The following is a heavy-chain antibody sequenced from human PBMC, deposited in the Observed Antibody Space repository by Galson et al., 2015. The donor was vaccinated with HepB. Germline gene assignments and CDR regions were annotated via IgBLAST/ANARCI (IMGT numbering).Heavy chain of an antibody. CDR2: IIPILGIA. V-gene: IGHV1-69*04. CDR3: ARETGWGYCSSTSCFTGAFDI. CDR1: GGTFSSYA. J-gene: IGHJ3*02. Sequence: SVKVSCKASGGTFSSYAISWVRQAPGQGLEWMGRIIPILGIANYAQKFQGRVTITADKSTSKAYMELSSLRSEDTAVYYCARETGWGYCSSTSCFTGAFDIWGQGTMVTVSS. D-gene: IGHD2-2*01.